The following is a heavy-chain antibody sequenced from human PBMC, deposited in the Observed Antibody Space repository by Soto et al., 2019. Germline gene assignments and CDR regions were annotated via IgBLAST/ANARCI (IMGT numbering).Heavy chain of an antibody. CDR1: GYTFTGYY. Sequence: QVQLVQSGAEVKKPGASVKASCKASGYTFTGYYMHWVRQAPGQGLEWMGWINPNSGGTNYAQKCQGWVTMTRDPTISTAYMELSRLRSDDTAVYYCARGGGSGSYLGIGAFDIWGQGTMVTVSS. J-gene: IGHJ3*02. CDR2: INPNSGGT. CDR3: ARGGGSGSYLGIGAFDI. V-gene: IGHV1-2*04. D-gene: IGHD3-10*01.